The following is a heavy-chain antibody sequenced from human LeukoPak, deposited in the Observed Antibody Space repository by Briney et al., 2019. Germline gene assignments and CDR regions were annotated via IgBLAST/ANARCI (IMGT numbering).Heavy chain of an antibody. Sequence: SETLSLTCSVSGSSISSYSWSWLRQPAGKGLEWIGRINTSASTEYNPSLKNGVTMSVDTSTNQFSLKLNSVTAADTAAYFCARDDNSECADEAFDIWGQGTLVTVS. J-gene: IGHJ3*02. CDR2: INTSAST. D-gene: IGHD1-26*01. CDR1: GSSISSYS. V-gene: IGHV4-4*07. CDR3: ARDDNSECADEAFDI.